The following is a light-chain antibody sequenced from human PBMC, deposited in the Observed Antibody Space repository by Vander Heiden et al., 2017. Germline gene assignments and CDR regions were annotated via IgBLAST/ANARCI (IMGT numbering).Light chain of an antibody. CDR1: EGISVF. J-gene: IGKJ4*01. CDR2: SAS. V-gene: IGKV1-9*01. CDR3: QQLSRFPLT. Sequence: IKLTQSPSSLSASVGDRVTIDCRASEGISVFLAWYHQKPGKAPDLLIDSASNLQSGVPSRFSGSGSGTDFTLTINSLQPEDFGTYYCQQLSRFPLTFGGGTKVEI.